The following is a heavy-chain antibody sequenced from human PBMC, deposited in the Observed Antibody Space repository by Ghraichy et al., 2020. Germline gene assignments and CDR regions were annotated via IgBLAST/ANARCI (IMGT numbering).Heavy chain of an antibody. D-gene: IGHD3-22*01. CDR2: IRFDGTNQ. CDR1: GFIFTSSG. J-gene: IGHJ4*02. CDR3: TKDPGRSGYYYAY. Sequence: GGSLRLSCTASGFIFTSSGMHWVRQAPGKGPEWVAFIRFDGTNQYYAESVKGRFTISRDDSQNTLYLQMKSLRAEDTAVYYCTKDPGRSGYYYAYWGQGTLVTVSS. V-gene: IGHV3-30*02.